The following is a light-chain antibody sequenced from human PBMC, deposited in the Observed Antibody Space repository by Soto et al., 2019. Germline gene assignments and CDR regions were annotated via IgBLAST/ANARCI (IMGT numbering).Light chain of an antibody. CDR2: AAS. CDR1: QRIDNY. CDR3: QQTYSTPFT. V-gene: IGKV1-39*01. J-gene: IGKJ3*01. Sequence: MQMTQSPSSLSASVGGRVTITSRASQRIDNYLNWYHQKPGKAPKILIYAASNLQSGVPSRFSGSGYGTDFNLTISNLQTEDFATYYCQQTYSTPFTFGPGTKVDIK.